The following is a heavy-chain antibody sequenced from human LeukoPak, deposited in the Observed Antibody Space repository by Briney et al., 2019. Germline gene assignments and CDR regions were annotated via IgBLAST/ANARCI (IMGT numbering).Heavy chain of an antibody. D-gene: IGHD2-15*01. CDR2: IIPIFGTA. V-gene: IGHV1-69*01. Sequence: SVKVSCKASGGTFSSYAISWVRQAPGQGLEWMGGIIPIFGTANCAQKFQGRVTITADESTSTAYMELSSLRSEDTAVYYCARGGYCSGGSCYSFDYWGQGTLVTVSS. CDR1: GGTFSSYA. CDR3: ARGGYCSGGSCYSFDY. J-gene: IGHJ4*02.